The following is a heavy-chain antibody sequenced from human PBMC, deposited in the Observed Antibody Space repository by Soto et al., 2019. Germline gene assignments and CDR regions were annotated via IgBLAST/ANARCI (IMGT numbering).Heavy chain of an antibody. J-gene: IGHJ6*02. V-gene: IGHV1-46*01. Sequence: ASVKVSCKASGYTFTSYYMHWVRQAPGQGLEWMGIINPSGGSTSYAQKFQGRVTMTRDTPTSTVYMELSSLRSEDTAVYYCARVRYEDIVVVPAAYDYYGMDVWGQGTTVTVSS. CDR2: INPSGGST. CDR3: ARVRYEDIVVVPAAYDYYGMDV. CDR1: GYTFTSYY. D-gene: IGHD2-2*01.